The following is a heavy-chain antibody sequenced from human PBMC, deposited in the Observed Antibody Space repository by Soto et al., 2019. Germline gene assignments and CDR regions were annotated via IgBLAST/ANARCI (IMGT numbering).Heavy chain of an antibody. CDR3: AAPPRY. J-gene: IGHJ4*02. Sequence: SETLSLTCAVSGDSISSYYCMWIRQPPGKGLESIGYLYYSGSANYNPSLKSRVTISVDTSKNQFSLKLTSVTAADTAVYYCAAPPRYWSQGTLVTVSS. D-gene: IGHD6-6*01. CDR2: LYYSGSA. CDR1: GDSISSYY. V-gene: IGHV4-59*01.